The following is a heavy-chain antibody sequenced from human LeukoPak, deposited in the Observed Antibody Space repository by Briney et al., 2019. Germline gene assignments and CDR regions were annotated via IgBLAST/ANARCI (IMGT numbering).Heavy chain of an antibody. CDR2: ISEGGGRT. CDR1: GFTFSSCG. CDR3: AKDGLYYDGSEHVYYFDS. Sequence: GGSLRLSCAASGFTFSSCGMNWVRQAPGKGLEWVSSISEGGGRTFYADSVKGRFTISRDNSKNTLHLQMNSLRAEDTAVYYCAKDGLYYDGSEHVYYFDSWGQGTLVTVSS. V-gene: IGHV3-23*01. D-gene: IGHD3-22*01. J-gene: IGHJ4*02.